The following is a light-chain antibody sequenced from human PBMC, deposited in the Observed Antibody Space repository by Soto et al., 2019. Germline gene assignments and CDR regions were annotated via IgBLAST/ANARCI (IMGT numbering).Light chain of an antibody. CDR3: SSYRSTSTYV. CDR2: EVT. J-gene: IGLJ1*01. V-gene: IGLV2-14*01. Sequence: LTQPASVSGSPGRSITISCTGTRSDIGGYNYVSWYQQHPGKAPKLIIYEVTNRPSGVSHRFSGSKSGDTASLTISGLQAEDEADYYCSSYRSTSTYVFGTGTKVTVL. CDR1: RSDIGGYNY.